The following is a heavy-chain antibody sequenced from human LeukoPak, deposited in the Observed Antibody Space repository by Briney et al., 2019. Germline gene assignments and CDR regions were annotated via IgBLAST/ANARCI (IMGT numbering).Heavy chain of an antibody. J-gene: IGHJ4*02. Sequence: PGGSLRLSCTASGFTLSSYAIHWVRQAPGKGLEWVAVISYSGSNKYYADSVKGRFTISRDNSKNTLYLQMNSLRVEDTAVYYCAKDLDSIAVAADYWGQGTLVTVSS. D-gene: IGHD6-19*01. CDR3: AKDLDSIAVAADY. CDR2: ISYSGSNK. CDR1: GFTLSSYA. V-gene: IGHV3-30*18.